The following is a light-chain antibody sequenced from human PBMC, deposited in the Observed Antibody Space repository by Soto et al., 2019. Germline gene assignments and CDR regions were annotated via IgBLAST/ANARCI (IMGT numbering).Light chain of an antibody. CDR1: QSVSSSY. CDR2: GAS. Sequence: EIVLTQSPGTLSLSPGERATLSCRASQSVSSSYLAWYQQKPGQAPRLLIYGASSRATGIPDRFSGSGSGKDFTLTISRLEPEEFAVDYCQQYGSSPTFGQGTKVEIK. CDR3: QQYGSSPT. J-gene: IGKJ1*01. V-gene: IGKV3-20*01.